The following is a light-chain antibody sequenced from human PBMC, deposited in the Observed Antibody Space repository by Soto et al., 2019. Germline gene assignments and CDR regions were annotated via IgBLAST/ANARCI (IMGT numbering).Light chain of an antibody. J-gene: IGKJ1*01. CDR3: QQPDLWPAT. V-gene: IGKV1-33*01. Sequence: IQMTQSPSSRSSSLGDRVTITCQASQNINNYLNWYQQKPGRAPKLLIYDASNLEAGVPSRFRGSESGTEGTITISSLQSEDGAVYDCQQPDLWPATFGQGTKVDIK. CDR2: DAS. CDR1: QNINNY.